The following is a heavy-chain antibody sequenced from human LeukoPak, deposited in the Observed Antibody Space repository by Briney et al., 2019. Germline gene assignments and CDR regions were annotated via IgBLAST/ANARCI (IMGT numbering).Heavy chain of an antibody. CDR2: SGSTI. D-gene: IGHD4-17*01. V-gene: IGHV3-23*05. J-gene: IGHJ1*01. CDR1: GFIFSNYA. CDR3: ARSYGDYAPFQH. Sequence: VGSLRLSCAASGFIFSNYAMTWVRQAPGKGLEWVSSSGSTIDYADSVKGRFTISRDNSKNTLYLQMNSLRAEDTAVYYCARSYGDYAPFQHWGQGTLVTVSS.